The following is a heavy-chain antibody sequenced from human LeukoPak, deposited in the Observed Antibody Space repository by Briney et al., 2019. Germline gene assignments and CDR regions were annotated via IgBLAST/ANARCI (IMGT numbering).Heavy chain of an antibody. V-gene: IGHV3-21*04. CDR2: ISSSSSYI. Sequence: GGSLRLSCAASGFTFSSYSMNWVRQAPGKGLEWVSSISSSSSYIYYADSVKGRFTISRDNAKNSLYLQMNSLRAEDTAVYYCAKDRRRGYSYGPGDYWGQGTLVTVSS. CDR3: AKDRRRGYSYGPGDY. CDR1: GFTFSSYS. D-gene: IGHD5-18*01. J-gene: IGHJ4*02.